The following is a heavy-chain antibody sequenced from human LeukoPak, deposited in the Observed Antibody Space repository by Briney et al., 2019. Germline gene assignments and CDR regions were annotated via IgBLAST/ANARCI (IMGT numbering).Heavy chain of an antibody. Sequence: GGSLRLSCTASGFTFSSFAMSWVRQAPEKGLEWVSAVSVSGDISYYADSVKGRFTISRDNSKNTLYLQMNSLRAEDTALYYCAKRSRTVTTIDSWGRGTLVTVSS. V-gene: IGHV3-23*01. CDR3: AKRSRTVTTIDS. J-gene: IGHJ4*02. D-gene: IGHD4-11*01. CDR2: VSVSGDIS. CDR1: GFTFSSFA.